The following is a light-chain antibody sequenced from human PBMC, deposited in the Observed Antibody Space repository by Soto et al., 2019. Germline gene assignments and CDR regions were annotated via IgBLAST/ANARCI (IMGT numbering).Light chain of an antibody. CDR3: QQYGSSIT. V-gene: IGKV3-20*01. CDR2: GAS. Sequence: EIVLTQSPGTLSLSPGERANLSCRASQSVSSSYLAWYQQRPGQAPRLLIYGASSRATGIPDRFSGSGSGTDFTLTISRLEPEDFAVYYCQQYGSSITFGPGTKVDIK. CDR1: QSVSSSY. J-gene: IGKJ3*01.